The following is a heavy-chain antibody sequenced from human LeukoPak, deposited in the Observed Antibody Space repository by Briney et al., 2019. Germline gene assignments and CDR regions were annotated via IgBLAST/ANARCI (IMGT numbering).Heavy chain of an antibody. V-gene: IGHV4-4*07. CDR3: ARDLIVSFAYYYYMDV. Sequence: SETLSLTCTASGGSISSYYWSWIRQPAGKGLEWIGRIYTNGSTNYNPSLKRRVTMSVDTSKNQFSLKLRSVTAADTAVYHCARDLIVSFAYYYYMDVWGKGTTVTVSS. CDR2: IYTNGST. D-gene: IGHD3-22*01. CDR1: GGSISSYY. J-gene: IGHJ6*03.